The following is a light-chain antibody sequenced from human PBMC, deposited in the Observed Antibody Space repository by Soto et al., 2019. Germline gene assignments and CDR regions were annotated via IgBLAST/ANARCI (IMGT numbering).Light chain of an antibody. CDR1: QGIGAD. Sequence: DIQMTQSPSSLSASVGDRVIITCRASQGIGADLGWYQQKPGKAPKRLIYAASSLQSGVPSRFSGSGSGTDFTLTISSRQPDDFASYYCLQHNTYPWTFGPGTKVEV. CDR3: LQHNTYPWT. V-gene: IGKV1-17*01. J-gene: IGKJ1*01. CDR2: AAS.